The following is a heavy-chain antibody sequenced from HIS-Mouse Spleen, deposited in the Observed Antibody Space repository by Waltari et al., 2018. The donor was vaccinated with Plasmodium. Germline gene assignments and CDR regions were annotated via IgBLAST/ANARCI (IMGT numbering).Heavy chain of an antibody. CDR1: GGSFSGYY. Sequence: QVQLQQWGAGLLKPSETLSLTCAVYGGSFSGYYWSWIRQPPGKGLEWIGEINHSGSTNYNPALKSRVTISVDTSKNQFSLKRSSVTAADTAVYYCARGRRIVVVTAPRGFFDYWGQGTLVTVSS. CDR2: INHSGST. CDR3: ARGRRIVVVTAPRGFFDY. D-gene: IGHD2-21*02. J-gene: IGHJ4*02. V-gene: IGHV4-34*01.